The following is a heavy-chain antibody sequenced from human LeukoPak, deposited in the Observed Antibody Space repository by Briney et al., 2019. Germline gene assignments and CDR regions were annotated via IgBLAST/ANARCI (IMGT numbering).Heavy chain of an antibody. Sequence: GGSLRLSCAASGFTFSSYGMHWVRQAPGKGLEWVAFIRYDGSNKYYADSVKGRFTISRDNSKNTLYLQMNSLRAEDTAVYYCAKDMAYSSGWYSGDFDYWGQGTLVTVSS. J-gene: IGHJ4*02. CDR3: AKDMAYSSGWYSGDFDY. D-gene: IGHD6-19*01. CDR1: GFTFSSYG. V-gene: IGHV3-30*02. CDR2: IRYDGSNK.